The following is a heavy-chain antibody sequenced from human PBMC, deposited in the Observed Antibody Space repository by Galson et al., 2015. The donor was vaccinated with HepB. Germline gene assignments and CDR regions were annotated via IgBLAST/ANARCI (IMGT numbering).Heavy chain of an antibody. Sequence: SLRLSCAASGFTFSSYAMHWVRQAPGKGLEWVAVISYDGSNKYYADSVKGRFTISRDNSKNTLYLQMNSLRAEDTAVYYCARDIAAAGTGAASDPWGQGTLVTVSS. CDR2: ISYDGSNK. V-gene: IGHV3-30-3*01. J-gene: IGHJ5*02. CDR3: ARDIAAAGTGAASDP. D-gene: IGHD6-13*01. CDR1: GFTFSSYA.